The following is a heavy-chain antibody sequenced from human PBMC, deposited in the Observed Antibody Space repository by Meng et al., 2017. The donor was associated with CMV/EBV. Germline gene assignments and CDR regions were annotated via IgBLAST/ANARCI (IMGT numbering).Heavy chain of an antibody. D-gene: IGHD3-3*01. V-gene: IGHV5-51*01. Sequence: GGSLRLSCKGSGYSFTSYWIGWVRQMPGKGLEWMGIIYPGDSDTRYNPSFQGQVTISADKSISTAYLQWSSLKASDTAMYYCARGVGVTIFGVANDYWGQGTLVTVSS. CDR3: ARGVGVTIFGVANDY. CDR1: GYSFTSYW. CDR2: IYPGDSDT. J-gene: IGHJ4*02.